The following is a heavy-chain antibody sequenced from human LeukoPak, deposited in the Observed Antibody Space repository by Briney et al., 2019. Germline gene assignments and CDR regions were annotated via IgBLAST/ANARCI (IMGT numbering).Heavy chain of an antibody. D-gene: IGHD6-6*01. CDR1: GGSISSSSYY. V-gene: IGHV4-39*01. Sequence: PSETLSLTCTVSGGSISSSSYYWGWIRQPPGKGLEWIGSIYYSGSTYYNPSLKSRVTISVDTSKNQFSLKLSSVTAADTAVYYCARWLAARSIAYFDYWGQGILVTVSS. CDR2: IYYSGST. J-gene: IGHJ4*02. CDR3: ARWLAARSIAYFDY.